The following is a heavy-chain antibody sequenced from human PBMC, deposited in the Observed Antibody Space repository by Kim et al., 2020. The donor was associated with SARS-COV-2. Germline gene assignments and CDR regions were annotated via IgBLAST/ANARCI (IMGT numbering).Heavy chain of an antibody. J-gene: IGHJ3*02. CDR3: AREGSYDSSGYGGSFDI. D-gene: IGHD3-22*01. Sequence: KFQGRVTITADESTSTAYMELSSLRSEDTAVYYCAREGSYDSSGYGGSFDIWGQGTMVTVSS. V-gene: IGHV1-69*01.